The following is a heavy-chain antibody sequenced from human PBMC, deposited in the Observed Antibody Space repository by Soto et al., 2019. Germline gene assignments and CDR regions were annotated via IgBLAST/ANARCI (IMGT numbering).Heavy chain of an antibody. CDR3: VSAGGAEGVFDY. CDR2: IIPIFVTA. Sequence: SVKVSCKTSGGTFSTDAISWVRQAPGQGLEWMGGIIPIFVTANYAQKFQGRVTITADESSTTVYMEVSSLRSEDTAVYYCVSAGGAEGVFDYWGQGTLVPVSS. J-gene: IGHJ4*02. CDR1: GGTFSTDA. D-gene: IGHD1-26*01. V-gene: IGHV1-69*13.